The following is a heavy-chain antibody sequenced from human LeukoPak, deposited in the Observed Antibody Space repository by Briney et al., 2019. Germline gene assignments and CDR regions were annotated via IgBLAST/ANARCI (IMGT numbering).Heavy chain of an antibody. D-gene: IGHD2-2*02. J-gene: IGHJ5*02. V-gene: IGHV4-39*01. Sequence: SETLSLTCTVSGGSISSSSYYWGWVRQPPGKGLERIGSIYYSGSTYYNPSLKSRVTISVDTSKNQFSLKLSSVTAADTAVYYCARHRGYCSSTSCYTYWFDPRGQGTLVTVSS. CDR2: IYYSGST. CDR3: ARHRGYCSSTSCYTYWFDP. CDR1: GGSISSSSYY.